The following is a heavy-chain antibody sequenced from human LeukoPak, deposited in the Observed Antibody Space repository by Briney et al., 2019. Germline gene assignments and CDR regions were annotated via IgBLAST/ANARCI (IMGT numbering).Heavy chain of an antibody. CDR3: ARSPPKNDY. V-gene: IGHV3-48*02. CDR1: GFTFSSYS. Sequence: GGSLRLSCAASGFTFSSYSMNWVRQAPGKGLEWISYISSSSSIIYYADSVKGRFTTSRGNAKSSLYLQMNSLRDEDTAEYYCARSPPKNDYWGQGALVTVSS. CDR2: ISSSSSII. J-gene: IGHJ4*02.